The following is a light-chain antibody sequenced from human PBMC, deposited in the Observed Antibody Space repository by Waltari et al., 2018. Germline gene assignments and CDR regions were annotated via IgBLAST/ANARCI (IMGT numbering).Light chain of an antibody. V-gene: IGKV3-11*01. Sequence: EIVLTQSPATLSLSPGERVTLSCRPSESVRNYLAWYQQNPGQSPRLLIYDAFNRATGTPARFSGSGSGTDFTLTIASLDPEDFAVYYCQQRSNWPYTFGQGTKLEIK. CDR2: DAF. J-gene: IGKJ2*01. CDR1: ESVRNY. CDR3: QQRSNWPYT.